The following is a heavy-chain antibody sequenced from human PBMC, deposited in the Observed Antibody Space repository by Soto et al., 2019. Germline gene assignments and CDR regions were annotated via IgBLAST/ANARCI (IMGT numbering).Heavy chain of an antibody. V-gene: IGHV4-4*07. CDR2: IYTSGST. Sequence: SETLSLTCTVSGGSISSYYWSWIRQPAGKGLEWIGRIYTSGSTNYNPSLKSRVTMSVDTSKNQFSLKLSSVTAADTAVYYCARAGVYYYGSGRLRFPGWFDHWGQGTLVTVSS. CDR1: GGSISSYY. CDR3: ARAGVYYYGSGRLRFPGWFDH. D-gene: IGHD3-10*01. J-gene: IGHJ5*02.